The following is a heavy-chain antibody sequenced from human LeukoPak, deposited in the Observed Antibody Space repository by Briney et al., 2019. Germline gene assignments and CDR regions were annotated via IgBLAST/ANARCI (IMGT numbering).Heavy chain of an antibody. Sequence: ASVKVSCKVSGYTLTELSMHWVRQAPGKGLEWMGGFDPEDGETIYAQKFQGRVTMTEDTSTDTAYMELSSLRSEDTAVYYCAIGTTVLGAFDIWGQGTMVTVSS. CDR2: FDPEDGET. J-gene: IGHJ3*02. CDR3: AIGTTVLGAFDI. D-gene: IGHD4-17*01. V-gene: IGHV1-24*01. CDR1: GYTLTELS.